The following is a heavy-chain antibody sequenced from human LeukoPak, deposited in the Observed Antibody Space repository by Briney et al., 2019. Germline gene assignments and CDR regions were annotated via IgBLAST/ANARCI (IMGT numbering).Heavy chain of an antibody. Sequence: SGTLSLTCTVSGGSISSYYWSWIRQPPGKGLEWIGYIYYSGSTNYNPSLKSRVTISVDTSKNQFSLKLSAVTAADTAVYYWARDHFRQDYWGQGTLVTVSS. D-gene: IGHD3-3*02. CDR1: GGSISSYY. CDR2: IYYSGST. V-gene: IGHV4-59*01. J-gene: IGHJ4*02. CDR3: ARDHFRQDY.